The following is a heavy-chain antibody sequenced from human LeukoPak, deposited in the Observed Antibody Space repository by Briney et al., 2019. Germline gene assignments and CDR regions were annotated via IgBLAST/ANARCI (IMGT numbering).Heavy chain of an antibody. CDR3: AREWELPSFDY. CDR2: IRWNSGSI. CDR1: GFTFSSYA. J-gene: IGHJ4*02. V-gene: IGHV3-9*01. Sequence: PGGSLRLSCAASGFTFSSYAMTWVRQAPGKGLEWVSGIRWNSGSIGYADSVKGRFTISRDNAKNSLYLQMNSLRAEDTALYYCAREWELPSFDYWGQGTLVTVSS. D-gene: IGHD1-26*01.